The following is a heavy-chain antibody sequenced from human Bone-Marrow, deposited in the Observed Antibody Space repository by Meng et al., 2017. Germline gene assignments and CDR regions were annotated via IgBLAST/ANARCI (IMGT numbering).Heavy chain of an antibody. CDR2: INSDGTTT. J-gene: IGHJ4*02. CDR3: ATGVGY. Sequence: GESLKISCAASGFTFSSYWMYWVRQAPGKGLVWISRINSDGTTTTYADSVKGRFTISRDNAKNTLYLQMNSLRVEDTAVYYCATGVGYWGQGILVTVSS. D-gene: IGHD7-27*01. V-gene: IGHV3-74*01. CDR1: GFTFSSYW.